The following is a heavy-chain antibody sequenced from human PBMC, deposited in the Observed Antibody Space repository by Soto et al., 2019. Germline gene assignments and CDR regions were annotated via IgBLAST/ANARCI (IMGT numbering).Heavy chain of an antibody. CDR1: VFTFSSYG. V-gene: IGHV3-33*01. D-gene: IGHD6-13*01. Sequence: PGGSLRLSCSASVFTFSSYGMHWVRQAPGKGLEWVAVIWYDGSNKYYADSVKGRFTISRDNSKNTLYLQMNSLRAEDTAVYYCEGGSIVYIAAADGRDVLCHWNTVTV. CDR3: EGGSIVYIAAADGRDV. J-gene: IGHJ6*02. CDR2: IWYDGSNK.